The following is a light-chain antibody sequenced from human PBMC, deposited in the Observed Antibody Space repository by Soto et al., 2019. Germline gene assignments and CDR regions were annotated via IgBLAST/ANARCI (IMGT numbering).Light chain of an antibody. J-gene: IGLJ3*02. CDR1: SSDVGAYNY. CDR2: EVT. CDR3: SSFASSNTWV. Sequence: QSALTQPPSASGSLGQSVTISCTGTSSDVGAYNYVSWYQQHAGKAPKLVIYEVTKRPSGVPDRFSGSKSANTASLTVSGLQAEDEADYYCSSFASSNTWVFGGGPKVTVL. V-gene: IGLV2-8*01.